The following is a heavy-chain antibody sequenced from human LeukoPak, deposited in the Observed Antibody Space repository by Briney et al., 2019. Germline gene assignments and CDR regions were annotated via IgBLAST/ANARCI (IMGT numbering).Heavy chain of an antibody. J-gene: IGHJ6*03. CDR3: ARATPSSWYRSGYYYYMDV. Sequence: GASVKVSCKASGGTFSSYAISWVRQAPGQGLEWMGGIIPIFGTANYAQKFQGRVTITADKSTSTAYMELSSLRSEDTAVYYCARATPSSWYRSGYYYYMDVWGKGTTVTISS. V-gene: IGHV1-69*06. D-gene: IGHD6-13*01. CDR2: IIPIFGTA. CDR1: GGTFSSYA.